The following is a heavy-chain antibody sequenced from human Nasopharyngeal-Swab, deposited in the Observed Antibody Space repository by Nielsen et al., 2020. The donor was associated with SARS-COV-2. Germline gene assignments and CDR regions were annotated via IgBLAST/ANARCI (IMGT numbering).Heavy chain of an antibody. CDR2: ISYDGSNK. J-gene: IGHJ3*02. CDR3: AKLDMVRGVIITSYAFDI. V-gene: IGHV3-30*18. Sequence: WIRQPPGKGLEGVAVISYDGSNKYYVDSVKGRFTISRDNAKNTLYLQMNSMRAEDTAVYYCAKLDMVRGVIITSYAFDIWGQGTMVTVSS. D-gene: IGHD3-10*01.